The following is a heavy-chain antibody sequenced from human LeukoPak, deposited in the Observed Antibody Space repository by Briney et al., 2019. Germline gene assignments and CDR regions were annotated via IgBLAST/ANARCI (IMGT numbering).Heavy chain of an antibody. CDR3: ARETYCTNGVCHNINRDFDY. V-gene: IGHV3-66*01. Sequence: TEGPLISCWASGEYFARSSNGRGGRMARRRGLWWGSVFSGGGNAYYAVSVKGRFNISRDNSKNTVYIQMDSLGVEDTAVYYCARETYCTNGVCHNINRDFDYWGQGTLVTVSS. D-gene: IGHD2-8*01. CDR2: FSGGGNA. J-gene: IGHJ4*02. CDR1: GEYFARSSN.